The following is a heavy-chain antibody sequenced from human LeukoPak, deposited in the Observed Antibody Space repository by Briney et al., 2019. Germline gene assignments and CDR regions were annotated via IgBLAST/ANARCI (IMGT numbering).Heavy chain of an antibody. CDR3: ARGTGAVTGTRFDP. D-gene: IGHD6-19*01. CDR1: GFIFSNYA. CDR2: ISSNGGNT. J-gene: IGHJ5*02. V-gene: IGHV3-64*01. Sequence: GGSLRLSCAASGFIFSNYAIHWVRQAPGKGLEYVSAISSNGGNTFYANSVKGRFTISRDNSKNTLYLQMGSLRAEDMAIYYCARGTGAVTGTRFDPWGQGTLVTVSS.